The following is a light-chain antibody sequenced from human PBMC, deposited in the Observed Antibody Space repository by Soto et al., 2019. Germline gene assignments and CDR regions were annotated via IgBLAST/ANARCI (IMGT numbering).Light chain of an antibody. Sequence: QSALTQPASVSGSPGQSITISCTRSSGDVGSYNLVSWYQQYPGKAPKLMIYEVSKRPSGVSNRFSGSKSGNTASLTISGLQAEDEADYYCCSYAGSSTWVFGGGTQLTVL. CDR2: EVS. V-gene: IGLV2-23*02. J-gene: IGLJ3*02. CDR3: CSYAGSSTWV. CDR1: SGDVGSYNL.